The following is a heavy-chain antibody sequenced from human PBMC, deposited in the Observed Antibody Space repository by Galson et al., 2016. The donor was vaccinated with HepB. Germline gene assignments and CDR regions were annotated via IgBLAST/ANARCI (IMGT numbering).Heavy chain of an antibody. J-gene: IGHJ6*02. V-gene: IGHV1-69*13. D-gene: IGHD5-18*01. CDR2: IIPVFGAA. CDR1: GHPFSSYA. CDR3: ARDLTAGYNYGYNYYYYGMDV. Sequence: SVKVSCKASGHPFSSYAISWVRQAPGQGLEWMGGIIPVFGAAIYAQQFQGRVTITADESTSTAYMELSSLRSEDTAVYYCARDLTAGYNYGYNYYYYGMDVWGQGTTVTVSS.